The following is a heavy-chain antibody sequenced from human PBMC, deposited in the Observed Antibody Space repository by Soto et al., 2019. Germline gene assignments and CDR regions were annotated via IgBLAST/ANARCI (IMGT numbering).Heavy chain of an antibody. CDR2: INPNSGGT. J-gene: IGHJ5*01. D-gene: IGHD5-12*01. Sequence: GVSVKVCSEASGYTFTGYYRHWLRQAPGKGLEWMGWINPNSGGTNYAQKFQGWVTMTRDTSIRTAYMELSRLRSDDTAVYYCARSAFRRYSGYGGPYNWFDSWGQGTLVTVTS. CDR3: ARSAFRRYSGYGGPYNWFDS. CDR1: GYTFTGYY. V-gene: IGHV1-2*04.